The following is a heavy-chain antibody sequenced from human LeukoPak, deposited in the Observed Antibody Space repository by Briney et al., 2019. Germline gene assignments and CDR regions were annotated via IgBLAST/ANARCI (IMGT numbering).Heavy chain of an antibody. V-gene: IGHV1-18*01. D-gene: IGHD2-2*01. CDR1: GYTFTSYG. CDR2: ISAYNGNT. Sequence: GASVKVSCKASGYTFTSYGISWVRQAPGQGLEWMGRISAYNGNTNYAQKLQGRVTMTTDTSTSTAYMELRSLRSDDTAVYYCAGSYIGYCSSTSCLNWFDPWGQGTLVTVSS. CDR3: AGSYIGYCSSTSCLNWFDP. J-gene: IGHJ5*02.